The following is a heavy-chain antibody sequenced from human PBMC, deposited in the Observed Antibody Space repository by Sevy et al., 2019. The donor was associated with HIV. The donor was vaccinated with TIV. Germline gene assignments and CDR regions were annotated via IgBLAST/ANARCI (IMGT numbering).Heavy chain of an antibody. CDR2: ILYDGSNE. Sequence: GGSLRLSCAASGFTFNGYGMHWVRQAPGKGLEWVAVILYDGSNEYYADSVKGRFTISRDNSKNTVYRQMNRLRTEDTAVYYCAKGLHYGSGSYYGGTDYWGQGTLVTVSS. CDR1: GFTFNGYG. J-gene: IGHJ4*02. D-gene: IGHD3-10*01. CDR3: AKGLHYGSGSYYGGTDY. V-gene: IGHV3-30*18.